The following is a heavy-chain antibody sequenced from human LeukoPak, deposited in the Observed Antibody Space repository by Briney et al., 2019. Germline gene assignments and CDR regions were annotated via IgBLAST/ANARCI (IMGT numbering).Heavy chain of an antibody. CDR3: AKSDYGGNSGQFYGMDV. D-gene: IGHD4-23*01. CDR1: GFTVSSNY. Sequence: GGSLRLSCAASGFTVSSNYMSWVRQAPGKGLEWVSVIYSGGSTYYADSVKGRFTLSRDNSKNTLYLQMNSLRAEDTAVYYCAKSDYGGNSGQFYGMDVWGQGTTVTVSS. CDR2: IYSGGST. V-gene: IGHV3-53*01. J-gene: IGHJ6*02.